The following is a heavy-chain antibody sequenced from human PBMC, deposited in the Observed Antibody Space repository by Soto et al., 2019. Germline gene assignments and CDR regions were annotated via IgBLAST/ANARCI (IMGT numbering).Heavy chain of an antibody. Sequence: EVQLVESGGGLVKPGGSLRLSCAASGFIFSSYKMNWARQAPGMGLEWVSSISDSGTFKSYADSVKGRFTISRDNAKNSLYLQMNSLRAEDTAVYYCMRARDYGSGPYFLDYWGRGTLVTVSS. CDR3: MRARDYGSGPYFLDY. J-gene: IGHJ4*02. CDR1: GFIFSSYK. V-gene: IGHV3-21*01. CDR2: ISDSGTFK. D-gene: IGHD3-10*01.